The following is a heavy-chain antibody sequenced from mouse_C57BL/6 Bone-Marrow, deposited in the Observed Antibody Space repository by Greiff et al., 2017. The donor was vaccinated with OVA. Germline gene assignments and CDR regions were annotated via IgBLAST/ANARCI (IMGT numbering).Heavy chain of an antibody. D-gene: IGHD2-3*01. CDR1: GFTFSSYG. CDR2: ISSGGSYT. J-gene: IGHJ2*01. CDR3: ARKGLLRLYFDY. V-gene: IGHV5-6*01. Sequence: EVQVVESGGDLVKPGGSLKLSCAASGFTFSSYGMSWVRQTPDKRLEWVATISSGGSYTYYPDSVKGRFTISRDNAKNTLYLQMSSLKSEDTAMYYCARKGLLRLYFDYWGQGTTLTVSS.